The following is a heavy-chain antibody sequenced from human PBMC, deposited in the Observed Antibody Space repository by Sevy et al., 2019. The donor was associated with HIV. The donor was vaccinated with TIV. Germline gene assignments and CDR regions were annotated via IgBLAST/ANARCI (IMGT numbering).Heavy chain of an antibody. CDR3: ATVGLRYSSGSSSYQGDWFDP. CDR2: FGSEDGET. D-gene: IGHD2-15*01. J-gene: IGHJ5*02. Sequence: ASVKVSCKVSGYTLTKLSIHWVRQAPGKGLEWMGDFGSEDGETIYSQRFQGRVTMTVDTPTDTAYMDLISLTSEDTAVYYCATVGLRYSSGSSSYQGDWFDPWGQGTLVTVSS. CDR1: GYTLTKLS. V-gene: IGHV1-24*01.